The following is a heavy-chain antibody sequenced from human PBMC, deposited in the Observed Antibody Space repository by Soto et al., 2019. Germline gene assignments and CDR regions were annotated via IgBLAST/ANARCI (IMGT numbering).Heavy chain of an antibody. J-gene: IGHJ6*03. V-gene: IGHV1-18*01. D-gene: IGHD6-6*01. CDR2: ISAYNGDT. Sequence: QVQLLQSGAEVKKPGASVKVSCKASGYTFTNYGITWVRQAPGQGLEWMGWISAYNGDTHYTQRLQGRVTMTTDTPTSTADMELRGLRSDDTAVYCCARVRQLVVYFYYFMDVWGKGTTVTVSS. CDR1: GYTFTNYG. CDR3: ARVRQLVVYFYYFMDV.